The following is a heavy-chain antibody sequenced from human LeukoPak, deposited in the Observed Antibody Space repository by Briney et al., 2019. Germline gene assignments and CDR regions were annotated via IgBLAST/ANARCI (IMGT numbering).Heavy chain of an antibody. CDR1: GGSVSSTNW. D-gene: IGHD6-25*01. J-gene: IGHJ4*02. CDR2: VHLDGRT. Sequence: SETLSLTCGVSGGSVSSTNWWTWMRQPPGKGLEWIGEVHLDGRTNFNPSLKSRLTMSVDLSENHVSLKLTSVTAADTPVYYCAREGGFYRPLDYSGQGTLVTVSS. CDR3: AREGGFYRPLDY. V-gene: IGHV4-4*02.